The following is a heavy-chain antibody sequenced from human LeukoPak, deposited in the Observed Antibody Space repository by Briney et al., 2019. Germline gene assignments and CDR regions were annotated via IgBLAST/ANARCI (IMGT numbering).Heavy chain of an antibody. D-gene: IGHD5-18*01. V-gene: IGHV1-24*01. CDR3: ATVFPPGQSYGL. CDR1: GYTLTELS. Sequence: ASVKVSCKVSGYTLTELSMHWVRQAPGKGLEWMGGFDPEDGETIYAQKFRGRVTMTEDTSTDTAYMELSSLRSEDTAVYYCATVFPPGQSYGLWGQGTLVTVSS. J-gene: IGHJ4*02. CDR2: FDPEDGET.